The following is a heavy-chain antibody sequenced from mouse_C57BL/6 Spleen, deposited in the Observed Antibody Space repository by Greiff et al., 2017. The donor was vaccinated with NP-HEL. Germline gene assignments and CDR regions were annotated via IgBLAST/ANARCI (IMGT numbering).Heavy chain of an antibody. CDR2: IRNKANGYTT. J-gene: IGHJ3*01. V-gene: IGHV7-3*01. Sequence: EVKLVESGGGLVQPGGSLSLSCAASGFTFTDYYMSWVRQPPGKALEWLGFIRNKANGYTTEYSASVKGRFTISRDNSQSILYLQMKALRAEDSATYYCARSSSPAWFAYWGQGTLVTVSA. CDR1: GFTFTDYY. D-gene: IGHD1-1*01. CDR3: ARSSSPAWFAY.